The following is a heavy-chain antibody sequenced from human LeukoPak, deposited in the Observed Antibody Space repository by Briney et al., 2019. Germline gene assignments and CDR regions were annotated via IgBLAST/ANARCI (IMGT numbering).Heavy chain of an antibody. CDR3: ARSEAVAGTINY. D-gene: IGHD6-19*01. CDR1: GYRFTNYW. CDR2: IDPSDSYT. V-gene: IGHV5-10-1*01. Sequence: GESLKISCKGSGYRFTNYWISWVPQMPGKGLEWMGRIDPSDSYTNYSPSFQGHVTISADKSISTAYLQWSSLKASDTAMYYCARSEAVAGTINYWGQGTLVTVSS. J-gene: IGHJ4*02.